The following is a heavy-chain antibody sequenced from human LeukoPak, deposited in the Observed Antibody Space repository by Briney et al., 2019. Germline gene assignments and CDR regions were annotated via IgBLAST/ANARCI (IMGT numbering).Heavy chain of an antibody. CDR1: GFTVSSNY. CDR3: ARAVLRYFDWLGGQYYFDY. D-gene: IGHD3-9*01. Sequence: GSLRLSCAASGFTVSSNYMSWIRQPPGKGLEWIGEINHSGSTNYNPSLKSRVTISVDTSKNQFSLKLSSVTAADTAVYYCARAVLRYFDWLGGQYYFDYWGQGTLVTVSS. J-gene: IGHJ4*02. CDR2: INHSGST. V-gene: IGHV4-34*01.